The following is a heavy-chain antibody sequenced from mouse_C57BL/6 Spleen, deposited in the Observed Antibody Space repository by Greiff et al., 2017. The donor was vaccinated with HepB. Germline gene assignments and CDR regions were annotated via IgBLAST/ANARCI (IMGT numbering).Heavy chain of an antibody. CDR3: AREGAPFAY. CDR2: INPNNGGT. J-gene: IGHJ3*01. V-gene: IGHV1-26*01. CDR1: GYTFTDYY. Sequence: VQLKQSGPELVKPGASVKISCKASGYTFTDYYMNWVKQSHGKSLEWIGDINPNNGGTSYNQKFKGKATLTVDKSSSTAYMELRSLTSEDSAVYYCAREGAPFAYWGQGTLVTVSA.